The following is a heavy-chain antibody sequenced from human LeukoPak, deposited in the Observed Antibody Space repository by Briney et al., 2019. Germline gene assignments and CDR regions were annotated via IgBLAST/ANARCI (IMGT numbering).Heavy chain of an antibody. Sequence: GGSLRLSCAASGFTFSSYSMNWVRQAPGKGLEWVSYISSSSSTIYYADSVKGRFTISRDNAKNSLYLQMNSLRAEDTAVYYCAREPENPYYYDSSGHVDYWGQGTLVTVSS. J-gene: IGHJ4*02. V-gene: IGHV3-48*04. CDR3: AREPENPYYYDSSGHVDY. D-gene: IGHD3-22*01. CDR1: GFTFSSYS. CDR2: ISSSSSTI.